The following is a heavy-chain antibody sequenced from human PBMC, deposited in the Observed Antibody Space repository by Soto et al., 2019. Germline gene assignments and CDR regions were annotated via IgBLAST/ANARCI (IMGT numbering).Heavy chain of an antibody. J-gene: IGHJ6*02. Sequence: GASVKVSCKASGGTFSSYAISWVRQAPGQGLEWMGGIIPIFGTANYAQMFQGRVTITADESTSTAYMELSSLRSEDTAVYYCAGPYSSSSPWYYGMDVWGQGTTVTVSS. CDR3: AGPYSSSSPWYYGMDV. D-gene: IGHD6-6*01. CDR2: IIPIFGTA. V-gene: IGHV1-69*13. CDR1: GGTFSSYA.